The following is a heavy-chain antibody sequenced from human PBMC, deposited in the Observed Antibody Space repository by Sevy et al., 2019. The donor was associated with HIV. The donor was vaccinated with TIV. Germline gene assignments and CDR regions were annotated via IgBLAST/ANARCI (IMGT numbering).Heavy chain of an antibody. Sequence: GESLKISCAVSGFTFSDYYMSWIRQAPGKGLEWLSYISSSGSTIYYAASVKGRFTMSRDNAKNALYLQMSSLRAEDTAFYYCARAGDWEPFFDYWGQGTLVTVSS. CDR3: ARAGDWEPFFDY. CDR1: GFTFSDYY. D-gene: IGHD1-26*01. J-gene: IGHJ4*02. CDR2: ISSSGSTI. V-gene: IGHV3-11*01.